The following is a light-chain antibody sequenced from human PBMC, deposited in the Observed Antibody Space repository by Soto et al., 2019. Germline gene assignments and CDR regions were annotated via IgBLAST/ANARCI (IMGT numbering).Light chain of an antibody. Sequence: ELVLTQSPGTLSLSPGERATLSCRASQSVSSNLAWYQQKPGQAPRLLIYDVSNRASGIPARFSGSGSETDFTLTISSLEPEDFAVYYCQQRSDWPLTFGQGTRLEIK. CDR2: DVS. V-gene: IGKV3-11*01. CDR1: QSVSSN. J-gene: IGKJ5*01. CDR3: QQRSDWPLT.